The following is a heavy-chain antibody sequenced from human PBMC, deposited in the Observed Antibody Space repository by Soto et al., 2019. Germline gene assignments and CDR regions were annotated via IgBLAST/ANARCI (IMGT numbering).Heavy chain of an antibody. V-gene: IGHV3-53*01. CDR3: ARDRYSGYDYYYFGMDA. D-gene: IGHD5-12*01. CDR2: IYRGGSK. CDR1: GFTVSSNS. J-gene: IGHJ6*02. Sequence: VRSLRLSWASSGFTVSSNSISWFGQAPGKGLGWVSVIYRGGSKYYAASVKGRFNISSDNSKNTLYLQMNSLRAEDTAVYYCARDRYSGYDYYYFGMDAWGQGTKVTVSS.